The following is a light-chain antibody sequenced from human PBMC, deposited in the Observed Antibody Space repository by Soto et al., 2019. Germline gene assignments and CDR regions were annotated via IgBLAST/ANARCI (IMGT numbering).Light chain of an antibody. CDR1: QSVGSY. V-gene: IGKV3-11*01. J-gene: IGKJ5*01. CDR2: DAS. CDR3: QQRSTWPPIT. Sequence: VLTQSPATLSLSPGERATLSCRASQSVGSYLAWYQQTPGQAPRVLIYDASNRATGIPARFSGSGYGTDFTLTISSLEPEDFAVYYCQQRSTWPPITFGQGTRLEMK.